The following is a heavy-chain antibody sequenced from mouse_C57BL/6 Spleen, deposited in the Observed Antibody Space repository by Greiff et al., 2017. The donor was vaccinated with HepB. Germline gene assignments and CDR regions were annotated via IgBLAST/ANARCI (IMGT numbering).Heavy chain of an antibody. CDR2: IYPGDGDT. J-gene: IGHJ3*01. CDR3: ARGDYDYSAWFAY. CDR1: GYAFSSSW. Sequence: VQLQQSGPELVKPGASVKISCKASGYAFSSSWMNWVKQRPGKGLEWIGRIYPGDGDTNYNGKFKGKATLTADKSSSTAYMQLSSLTSEDSAVYFWARGDYDYSAWFAYWGQRTLVTVSA. D-gene: IGHD2-4*01. V-gene: IGHV1-82*01.